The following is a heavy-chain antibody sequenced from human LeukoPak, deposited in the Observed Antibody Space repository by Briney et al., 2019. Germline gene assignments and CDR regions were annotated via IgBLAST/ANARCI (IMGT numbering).Heavy chain of an antibody. CDR3: ARDTRIFMQQQGYLVIPFDY. D-gene: IGHD2-15*01. CDR2: ISSSSSYI. V-gene: IGHV3-21*01. Sequence: PGGSLRLSCAASGFTFSSYSMNWVRQAPGKGLEWVSSISSSSSYIYYADSVKGRFTISRDNAKNSLYLQMNSLRAEDTAVYYCARDTRIFMQQQGYLVIPFDYWGQGTLVTVSS. J-gene: IGHJ4*02. CDR1: GFTFSSYS.